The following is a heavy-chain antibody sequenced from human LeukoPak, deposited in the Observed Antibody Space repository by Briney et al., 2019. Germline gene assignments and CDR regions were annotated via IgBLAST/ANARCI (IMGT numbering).Heavy chain of an antibody. Sequence: PGGSLRLSCVASGVTFSSYYMTWVRQAPGKGLEWVANIKQDGSEKYYVDSVKGRFTISRDNAKNSLFLQMNSLRAEDTAVYYCAREVGSYYRYFDNWGQGTLVTVSS. D-gene: IGHD1-26*01. CDR2: IKQDGSEK. V-gene: IGHV3-7*03. CDR1: GVTFSSYY. CDR3: AREVGSYYRYFDN. J-gene: IGHJ4*02.